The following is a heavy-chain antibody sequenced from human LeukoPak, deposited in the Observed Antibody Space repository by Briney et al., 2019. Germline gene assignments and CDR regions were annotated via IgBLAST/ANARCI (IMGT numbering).Heavy chain of an antibody. Sequence: SETLSLTCTVSGVSISSYYWSWIRQPPGKGLEWIGYIYYSGSTNYNPSLKSRVTISVDTSKNQFSLKLSSVTAADTAVYYCARSLGGYSSSWFLDYWGQGTLVTVSS. J-gene: IGHJ4*02. D-gene: IGHD6-13*01. V-gene: IGHV4-59*01. CDR2: IYYSGST. CDR3: ARSLGGYSSSWFLDY. CDR1: GVSISSYY.